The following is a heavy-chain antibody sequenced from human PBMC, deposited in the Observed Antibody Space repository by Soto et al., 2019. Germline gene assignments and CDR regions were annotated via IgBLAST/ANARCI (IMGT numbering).Heavy chain of an antibody. V-gene: IGHV3-15*01. D-gene: IGHD3-9*01. J-gene: IGHJ4*02. CDR1: GFTFSDAW. CDR2: IKSKTDGGTR. Sequence: EVYLVESGGGLVKPGGALRLSCAASGFTFSDAWMSWVRQAPGKGLEWVGRIKSKTDGGTRDYAAPVKGRVTISRDDSKNTLYLQMNSLKTEDTAVYYCTCLHYDILTGSKWHYFDYWGQGTLATVSS. CDR3: TCLHYDILTGSKWHYFDY.